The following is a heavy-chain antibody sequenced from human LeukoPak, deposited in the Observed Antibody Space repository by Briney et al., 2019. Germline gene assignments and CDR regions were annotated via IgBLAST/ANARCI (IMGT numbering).Heavy chain of an antibody. V-gene: IGHV1-46*01. J-gene: IGHJ4*02. CDR1: GFTFTSYQ. Sequence: ASVEVCCKASGFTFTSYQMHLVRHAPVQGHEWKEIINPSGGSTSYAQKFQGRVTMTRDTSTSTVYMDLSSLRSEDTAVYYCARGYCSSTSCSLDFDYWGQGTLVTVSS. CDR3: ARGYCSSTSCSLDFDY. CDR2: INPSGGST. D-gene: IGHD2-2*01.